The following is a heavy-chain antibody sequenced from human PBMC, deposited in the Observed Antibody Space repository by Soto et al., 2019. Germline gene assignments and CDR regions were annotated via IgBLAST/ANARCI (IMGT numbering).Heavy chain of an antibody. J-gene: IGHJ6*02. CDR3: AKETISSTNAYKYYYYGMDV. CDR2: ISTTGIAT. V-gene: IGHV3-23*01. CDR1: GFTFSSYA. Sequence: GGSLRLSCAVSGFTFSSYAMTWVRQAPGKGLEWVSTISTTGIATYYADSVKGRFTISRDNSKNTLYLQMNSLRAEETAVYYCAKETISSTNAYKYYYYGMDVWGQGTTVTVSS. D-gene: IGHD2-2*01.